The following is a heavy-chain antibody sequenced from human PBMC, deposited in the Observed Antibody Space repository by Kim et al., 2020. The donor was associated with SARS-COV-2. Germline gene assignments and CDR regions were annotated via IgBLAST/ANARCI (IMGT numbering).Heavy chain of an antibody. D-gene: IGHD5-12*01. CDR3: ARASEWGATIRPYFDY. J-gene: IGHJ4*02. Sequence: KLQGGVAITADESTSTAYMELSSLRSEDTAVYYCARASEWGATIRPYFDYWGQGTLVTVSS. V-gene: IGHV1-69*01.